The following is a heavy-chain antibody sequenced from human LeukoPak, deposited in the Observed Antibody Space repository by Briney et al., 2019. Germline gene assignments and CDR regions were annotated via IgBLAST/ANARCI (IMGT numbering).Heavy chain of an antibody. V-gene: IGHV1-46*01. Sequence: ASVKVSCKASGYTFTSYYMHWVRQAPGQGLEWMGVINPSGGSTSYAQKFQGRVTMTRDTSASTVYMELSSLRSEDTAMYYRARDARYDSSGSDAFDIWGQGTMVTVSS. D-gene: IGHD3-22*01. J-gene: IGHJ3*02. CDR3: ARDARYDSSGSDAFDI. CDR1: GYTFTSYY. CDR2: INPSGGST.